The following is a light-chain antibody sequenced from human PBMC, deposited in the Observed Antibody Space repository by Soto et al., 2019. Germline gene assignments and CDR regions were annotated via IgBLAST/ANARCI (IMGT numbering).Light chain of an antibody. CDR1: QSVSNY. J-gene: IGKJ4*01. Sequence: EIVLTQSPATLSLSPGERATLSCRASQSVSNYLAWYQQKPGQAPRLLIYDASNRATGIPARFSGSGSGTDFTLTISTLEPEDFAVYYWQQHITRLSFGEGTKLEIK. CDR2: DAS. V-gene: IGKV3-11*01. CDR3: QQHITRLS.